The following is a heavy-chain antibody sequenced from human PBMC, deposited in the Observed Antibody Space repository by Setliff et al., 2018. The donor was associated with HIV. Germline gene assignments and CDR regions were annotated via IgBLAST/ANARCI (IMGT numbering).Heavy chain of an antibody. Sequence: ASVKVSCKASGYTFSDYYLHWVRQAPGQGLEWMGWINGNSGATNYAQKFQGRVTMTRDASTYTAYMELTRLRSDDTAVYSCARGGDDSGPGTWTFDYWGQGALVTVSS. CDR1: GYTFSDYY. D-gene: IGHD3-10*01. CDR2: INGNSGAT. CDR3: ARGGDDSGPGTWTFDY. J-gene: IGHJ4*02. V-gene: IGHV1-2*02.